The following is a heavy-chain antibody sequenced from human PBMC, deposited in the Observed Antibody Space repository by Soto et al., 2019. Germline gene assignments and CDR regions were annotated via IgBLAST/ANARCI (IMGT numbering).Heavy chain of an antibody. CDR2: IYYSGST. CDR1: GGSISSSSYY. D-gene: IGHD3-22*01. Sequence: QLQLQESGPGLVKPSETLSLTCTVSGGSISSSSYYWGWIRQPPGKGLEWIGSIYYSGSTFYNPSLKSRVTITVDNSKNQFSLKLSSVTAADTAVHYCVRLADYDSSGYYLDYWGQGTLVTVSS. J-gene: IGHJ4*02. CDR3: VRLADYDSSGYYLDY. V-gene: IGHV4-39*01.